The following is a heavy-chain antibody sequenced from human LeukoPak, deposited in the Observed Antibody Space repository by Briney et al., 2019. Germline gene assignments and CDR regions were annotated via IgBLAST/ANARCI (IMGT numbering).Heavy chain of an antibody. CDR3: ARSYYGSGSYYSLDH. CDR2: IYYTGNT. V-gene: IGHV4-59*01. J-gene: IGHJ4*02. Sequence: PSETLSLTCTVSGGSISSYYWIWIRQPPGKGLEGIGHIYYTGNTNYNPSLKSRVAISVDTSKNQFSLKLSSVTAADTAVYYCARSYYGSGSYYSLDHWGQGTLVTVSS. D-gene: IGHD3-10*01. CDR1: GGSISSYY.